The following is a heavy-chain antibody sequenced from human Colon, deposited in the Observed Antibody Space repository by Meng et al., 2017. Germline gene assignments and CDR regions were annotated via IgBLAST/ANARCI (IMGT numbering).Heavy chain of an antibody. J-gene: IGHJ4*02. CDR2: VYYTGSA. Sequence: VQLQRSGPRLVRPSETVSLPCTLSGGSVSSPTYSWSWIRQTPGKGLEWIGYVYYTGSANYNPSLKSRVTISVDTSKNHFSLNLTSVTAADTAVYYCARGRGSYSSIDFWGQGTLVTVSS. CDR3: ARGRGSYSSIDF. CDR1: GGSVSSPTYS. V-gene: IGHV4-61*03. D-gene: IGHD1-26*01.